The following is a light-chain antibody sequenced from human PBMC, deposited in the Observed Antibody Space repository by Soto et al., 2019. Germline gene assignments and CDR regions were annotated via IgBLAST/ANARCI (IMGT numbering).Light chain of an antibody. V-gene: IGKV1-9*01. CDR1: QGISRY. J-gene: IGKJ5*01. CDR3: MQGTHWPIT. Sequence: IQSPPSPHSRSASVGDSVTITCRASQGISRYLSWYQQKPGRAPKLLISGVPARFSGSGSGTDFALKISRVEAEDVGVYYCMQGTHWPITFGQGTRLEIK.